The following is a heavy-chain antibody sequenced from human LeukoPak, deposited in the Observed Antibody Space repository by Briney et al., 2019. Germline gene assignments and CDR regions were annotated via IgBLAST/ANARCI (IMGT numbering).Heavy chain of an antibody. V-gene: IGHV3-9*01. CDR1: GFTFDDYA. D-gene: IGHD4-17*01. CDR2: ISWNSGSI. J-gene: IGHJ6*02. Sequence: GGSLRLSCAASGFTFDDYAMHWVRQAPGKGLEGVSGISWNSGSIGYADSVKGRFTISRENAKNSLYLQMNSLRAEDTALYYCAKDITDGDYDYYYYGMDVWGQGTTVTVSS. CDR3: AKDITDGDYDYYYYGMDV.